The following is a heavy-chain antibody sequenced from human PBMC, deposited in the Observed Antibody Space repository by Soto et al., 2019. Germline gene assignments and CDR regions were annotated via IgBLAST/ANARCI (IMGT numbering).Heavy chain of an antibody. CDR3: ARLGGGSGSYYAFDI. Sequence: GESLKISCKGSGYSFTSYWIGWVRQMPGKGLEWMGIIYPGDSDTRYSPSFQGQVTISADKSISTAYLQWSSLKASDTAMYYCARLGGGSGSYYAFDIWGQGTMVTVSS. CDR2: IYPGDSDT. D-gene: IGHD3-10*01. V-gene: IGHV5-51*01. J-gene: IGHJ3*02. CDR1: GYSFTSYW.